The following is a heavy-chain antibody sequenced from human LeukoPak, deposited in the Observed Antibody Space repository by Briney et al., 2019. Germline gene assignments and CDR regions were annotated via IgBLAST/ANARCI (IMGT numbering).Heavy chain of an antibody. D-gene: IGHD1-26*01. Sequence: GGSLRLSCAASGFTFIDYDMHWVRQVIGKGLEWVSAIGIRGDTHYSGSVKGRFTISRENAESSLYLQMNSLRAEDTAVYYCARDDSGSYRGQFDYWGQGTLVTVSS. V-gene: IGHV3-13*01. CDR2: IGIRGDT. CDR3: ARDDSGSYRGQFDY. J-gene: IGHJ4*02. CDR1: GFTFIDYD.